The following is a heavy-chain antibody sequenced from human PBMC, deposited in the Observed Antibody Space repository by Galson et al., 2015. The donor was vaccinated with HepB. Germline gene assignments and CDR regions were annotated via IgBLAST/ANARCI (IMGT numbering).Heavy chain of an antibody. CDR1: GFTFRSYA. D-gene: IGHD3-3*01. CDR3: AREGGSGYYPGY. V-gene: IGHV3-30*04. CDR2: VSYDGRNQ. Sequence: SLRLSCAASGFTFRSYAMQWVRQAPGMGLEWVAMVSYDGRNQYYADSVKGRFTISRDNSKNTLSLQMDWLRLEDTAIYYCAREGGSGYYPGYWGQGTLVTVSS. J-gene: IGHJ4*02.